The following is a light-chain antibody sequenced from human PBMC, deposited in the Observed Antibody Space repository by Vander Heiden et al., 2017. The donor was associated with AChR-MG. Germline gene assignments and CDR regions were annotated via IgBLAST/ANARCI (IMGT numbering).Light chain of an antibody. V-gene: IGKV1-39*01. J-gene: IGKJ4*01. CDR2: AAS. CDR3: HQHDSTLPLT. Sequence: DIQMTQSPSSLSASVGDRVTITCRASQSISSYLNWYQQKPGKAPKLLIYAASSLQSGVPSRFSGSGGGTDFTLTISSRQPEDFAAYYCHQHDSTLPLTFGGGTKVEIK. CDR1: QSISSY.